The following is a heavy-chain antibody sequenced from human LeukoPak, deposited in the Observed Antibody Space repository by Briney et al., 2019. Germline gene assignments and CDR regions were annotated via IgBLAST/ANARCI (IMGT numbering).Heavy chain of an antibody. CDR2: IIPILGIA. V-gene: IGHV1-69*04. J-gene: IGHJ4*02. D-gene: IGHD5-12*01. CDR3: ARAPRRGYSGYDY. CDR1: GGTFSSYA. Sequence: SVKVSCKASGGTFSSYAISWVRQAPGQGLEWMGRIIPILGIANYAQKFQGRVTITADKSTSTAHMELSSLRSEDTAVYYCARAPRRGYSGYDYWGQGTLVTVSS.